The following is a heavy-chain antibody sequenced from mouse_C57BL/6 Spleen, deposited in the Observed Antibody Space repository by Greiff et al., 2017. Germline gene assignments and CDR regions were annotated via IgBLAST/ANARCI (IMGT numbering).Heavy chain of an antibody. V-gene: IGHV1-15*01. J-gene: IGHJ2*01. CDR3: TRGRGDYFAY. D-gene: IGHD1-1*01. Sequence: QVQLQQSGAELVRPGASVTLSCKASGYTFTDYEMHWVKQTPVHGLEWIGAIDPETGGTAYNQKFKGKAILTADKSSSTAYIVLRSLTSEDSAVYYCTRGRGDYFAYGGQGTTLTVSS. CDR1: GYTFTDYE. CDR2: IDPETGGT.